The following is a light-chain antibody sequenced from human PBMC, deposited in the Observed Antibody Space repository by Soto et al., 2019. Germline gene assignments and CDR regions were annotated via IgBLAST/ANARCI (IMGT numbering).Light chain of an antibody. J-gene: IGKJ5*01. CDR3: QQRGTSIT. V-gene: IGKV3-11*01. Sequence: IVLTQSPATLSLWPGETAVLSCRASQTVNTYLSWYQQRPGQAPRLLIYDASKRVPGIPARFSGSGSGTDFTLTISSLEPEDSALYYCQQRGTSITFGQGTRLEIE. CDR1: QTVNTY. CDR2: DAS.